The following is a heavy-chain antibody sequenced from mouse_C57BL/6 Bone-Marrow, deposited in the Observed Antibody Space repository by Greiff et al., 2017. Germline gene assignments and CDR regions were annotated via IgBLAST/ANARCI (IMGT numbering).Heavy chain of an antibody. CDR3: ARPLCAF. CDR1: GYTFTSYW. Sequence: QVQLQQPGAELVKPGASVKMSCTASGYTFTSYWITWVKQRPGQGLEWIGDSYPGSGSTNYNEKFKSKATLTVDTSSITAYMQLSSLTSEDSAGYDCARPLCAFWGQGTLVTVSA. J-gene: IGHJ3*01. V-gene: IGHV1-55*01. CDR2: SYPGSGST.